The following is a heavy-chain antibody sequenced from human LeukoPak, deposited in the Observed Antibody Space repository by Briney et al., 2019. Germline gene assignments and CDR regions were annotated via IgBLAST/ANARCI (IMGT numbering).Heavy chain of an antibody. CDR3: AKGVVALDY. J-gene: IGHJ4*02. D-gene: IGHD2-15*01. V-gene: IGHV3-33*06. CDR2: IWYDGSNK. Sequence: GGSLRLFCAASGFTFSSYGMHWVRQAPGKGLEWVAVIWYDGSNKYYADSVKGRFTISRDNSKNTLYLQMNSLRAEDTAVYYCAKGVVALDYWGRRILVTVSS. CDR1: GFTFSSYG.